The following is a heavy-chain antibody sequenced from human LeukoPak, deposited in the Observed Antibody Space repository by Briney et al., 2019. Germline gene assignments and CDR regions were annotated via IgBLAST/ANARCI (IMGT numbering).Heavy chain of an antibody. D-gene: IGHD6-19*01. V-gene: IGHV3-74*01. J-gene: IGHJ4*02. CDR1: GFTFSSYE. Sequence: GGFLRLSCAASGFTFSSYEMNWVRQAPGKGLVWVSRINSDGSSVSYADSVRGRFTISRDNAKNTLYLQMDSLRVDDTAVYYCARPVAGTFGPMDDWGQGTLVTVSS. CDR2: INSDGSSV. CDR3: ARPVAGTFGPMDD.